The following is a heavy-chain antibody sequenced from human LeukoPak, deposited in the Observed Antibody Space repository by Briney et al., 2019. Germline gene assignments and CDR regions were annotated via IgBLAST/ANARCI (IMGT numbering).Heavy chain of an antibody. CDR3: ARCLMVRNPNWFDP. CDR1: GGSISSGGYY. D-gene: IGHD3-10*01. V-gene: IGHV4-31*03. CDR2: IYYSGST. Sequence: SQTLSLTCTASGGSISSGGYYWSWIRQHPGKGLEWIGYIYYSGSTYYNPSLKSRVTISVDTSKNQFSLKLSSVTAADTAVYYCARCLMVRNPNWFDPWGQGTLVTVSS. J-gene: IGHJ5*02.